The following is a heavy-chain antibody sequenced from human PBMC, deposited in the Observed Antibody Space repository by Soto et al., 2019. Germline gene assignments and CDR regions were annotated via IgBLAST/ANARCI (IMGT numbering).Heavy chain of an antibody. CDR1: GGSISSSSYY. CDR2: IYYSGST. D-gene: IGHD3-16*02. CDR3: ARLYCDDYVWGSYRYTCFDY. V-gene: IGHV4-39*01. J-gene: IGHJ4*02. Sequence: PSETLSLTCSVPGGSISSSSYYAGWIRQHPGTGLEGIGGIYYSGSTYYNPSLKSRVTISVDTSKNQFSLKLSSVTAADTAVYYCARLYCDDYVWGSYRYTCFDYWGQGTLVTVSS.